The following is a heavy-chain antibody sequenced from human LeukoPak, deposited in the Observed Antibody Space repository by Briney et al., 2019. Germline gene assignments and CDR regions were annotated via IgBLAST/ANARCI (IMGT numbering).Heavy chain of an antibody. D-gene: IGHD3-10*01. J-gene: IGHJ6*04. CDR1: GSTFTSNY. Sequence: ASVKVSCKASGSTFTSNYMHWVRQAPGQGLEWLGIINPSGGSTSYAQKFQGRVTMTRDTSTSTVYMELSSLRSEDTAVYYCARGRGYYGSGSSSRGMDVWGKGTTVTVSS. CDR2: INPSGGST. V-gene: IGHV1-46*01. CDR3: ARGRGYYGSGSSSRGMDV.